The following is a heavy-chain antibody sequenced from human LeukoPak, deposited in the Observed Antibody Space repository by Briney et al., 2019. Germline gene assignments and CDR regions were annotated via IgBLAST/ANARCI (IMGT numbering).Heavy chain of an antibody. D-gene: IGHD6-13*01. CDR2: ISGSSDDI. J-gene: IGHJ4*02. V-gene: IGHV3-21*04. CDR1: EFTFRSYS. CDR3: AKGYSISWYPFDY. Sequence: PGGSLRLSCAGSEFTFRSYSMHWVRQAPGKGLEWVSSISGSSDDIYYADSVKGRFSISRDNSKNSVYLQMNSLRAEDTALYYCAKGYSISWYPFDYWGQGTLVTVSS.